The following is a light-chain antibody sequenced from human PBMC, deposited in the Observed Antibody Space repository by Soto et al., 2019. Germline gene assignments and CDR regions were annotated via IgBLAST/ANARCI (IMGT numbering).Light chain of an antibody. J-gene: IGLJ2*01. CDR2: DVS. Sequence: QSALTQPRSVSGSPGQSVTISCAGTSSDVGGYNYVSWYQQYPGKAPKLIISDVSKRPSGVPDRFSGSKSGNTASLTISGLQPEDEADYYCCSYAGTYTPVVFGGGAKLTVL. CDR3: CSYAGTYTPVV. CDR1: SSDVGGYNY. V-gene: IGLV2-11*01.